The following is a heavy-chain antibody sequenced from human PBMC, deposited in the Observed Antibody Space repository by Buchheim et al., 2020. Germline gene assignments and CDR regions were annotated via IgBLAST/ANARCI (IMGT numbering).Heavy chain of an antibody. V-gene: IGHV3-7*01. Sequence: EEHLVESGGGLVQPGGSLRLSCADSGFTFSDCWMSWVRQTPGKGLEWVANINQDGSQRNYLGSVRGRFPISSDNAKNLFFLQMSDRRAEDTAVYYCATEPGWTSSGDYWGQGTL. J-gene: IGHJ4*02. D-gene: IGHD1-14*01. CDR3: ATEPGWTSSGDY. CDR1: GFTFSDCW. CDR2: INQDGSQR.